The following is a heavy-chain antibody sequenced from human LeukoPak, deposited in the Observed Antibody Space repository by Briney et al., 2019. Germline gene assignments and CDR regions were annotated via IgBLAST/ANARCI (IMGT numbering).Heavy chain of an antibody. CDR3: TRHSGSYSEEYDY. D-gene: IGHD1-26*01. CDR2: IRSKANSYAT. Sequence: GGSLRLSCAASGFTFSGSAMHWVRQASGKGLEWVGRIRSKANSYATAYAASVKGRFTISRDDSKNTAYLQMNSPKTEDTAVYYCTRHSGSYSEEYDYWGQGTLVTVSS. V-gene: IGHV3-73*01. CDR1: GFTFSGSA. J-gene: IGHJ4*02.